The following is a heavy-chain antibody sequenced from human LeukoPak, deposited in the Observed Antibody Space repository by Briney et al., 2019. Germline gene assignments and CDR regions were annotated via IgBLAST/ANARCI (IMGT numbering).Heavy chain of an antibody. J-gene: IGHJ5*02. Sequence: PGGSLRLSCAASGFTFSSYWMSWVRQAPGKGLEWVADIKQDGSEKYYVDSVKGRFTISRDNAKNSLYLQMNSLRAEDTAVYYCARDVCGGDCSEFDPWGQGTLVTVSS. CDR1: GFTFSSYW. V-gene: IGHV3-7*01. CDR2: IKQDGSEK. D-gene: IGHD2-21*02. CDR3: ARDVCGGDCSEFDP.